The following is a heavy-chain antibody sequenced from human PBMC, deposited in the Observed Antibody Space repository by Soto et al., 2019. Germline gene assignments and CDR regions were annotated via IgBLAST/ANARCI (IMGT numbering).Heavy chain of an antibody. J-gene: IGHJ4*02. D-gene: IGHD3-22*01. V-gene: IGHV4-31*03. CDR3: ATNHDDISGRTPLLFDS. CDR2: IHYSGNT. CDR1: GDSIGTGGYY. Sequence: QVQLQESGPGLVKPSQTLSLTCTVSGDSIGTGGYYWDWIRQHPGKGPEWIGYIHYSGNTYYNPSLKIRLPISLDTYKNQFSLHLSSVTAADTAVYYCATNHDDISGRTPLLFDSWGQGTLVTVSS.